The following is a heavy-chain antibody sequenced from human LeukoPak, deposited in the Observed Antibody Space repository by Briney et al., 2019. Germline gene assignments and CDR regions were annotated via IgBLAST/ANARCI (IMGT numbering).Heavy chain of an antibody. Sequence: SQTLSLTCAISGDSVSSNSAAWTWVRQSPSRGLEWLGRTYYRSKWYNDYALSVKSRITIIPDTSKNQFSLKLSSVTAADTAVYYCVRAGYDFWSGYPTGSWFDPWGQGTLVTVSS. V-gene: IGHV6-1*01. CDR1: GDSVSSNSAA. J-gene: IGHJ5*02. CDR3: VRAGYDFWSGYPTGSWFDP. CDR2: TYYRSKWYN. D-gene: IGHD3-3*01.